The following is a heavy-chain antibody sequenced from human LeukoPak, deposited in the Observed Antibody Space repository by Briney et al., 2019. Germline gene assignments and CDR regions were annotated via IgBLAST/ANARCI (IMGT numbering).Heavy chain of an antibody. CDR2: IYYSGST. V-gene: IGHV4-39*07. CDR3: ARDVPYGSGSRFDY. CDR1: GGSISSTSYY. D-gene: IGHD3-10*01. J-gene: IGHJ4*02. Sequence: PSETLSLTCTVSGGSISSTSYYWGWIRQPPGKGLEWIGSIYYSGSTYYNPSLKSRVAISADRSKNQFSLKLSSVTAADTAVYYCARDVPYGSGSRFDYWGQGTLVTVSS.